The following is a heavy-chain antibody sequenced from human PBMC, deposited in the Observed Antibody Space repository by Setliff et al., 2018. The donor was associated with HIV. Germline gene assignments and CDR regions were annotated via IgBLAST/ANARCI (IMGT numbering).Heavy chain of an antibody. CDR3: ARDRSNYGSGSPAYNWFDP. J-gene: IGHJ5*02. CDR2: IFASGTT. CDR1: GGSLGGYY. D-gene: IGHD3-10*01. Sequence: KPSETLSLTCTVSGGSLGGYYWSWIRQPAGKRLEWIGRIFASGTTNYNPSLKSRVSMSIDTSKDQFSLNLNSVTAADTAVYFCARDRSNYGSGSPAYNWFDPWGLGTLVTVSS. V-gene: IGHV4-4*07.